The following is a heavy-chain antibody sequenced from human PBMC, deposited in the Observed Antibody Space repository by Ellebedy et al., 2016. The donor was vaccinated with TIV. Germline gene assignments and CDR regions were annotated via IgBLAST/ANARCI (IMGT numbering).Heavy chain of an antibody. Sequence: PGGSLRLSCAVSGFTFSDYYMTWIRQAPGKGLEWVSYISSSSSYTNYADSVKGRFTIARDNAKNSLYLQMNSLRAEDTAVYYCARGRGFSSSWYRSRFYYGMDVWGQGTTVTVSS. D-gene: IGHD6-13*01. CDR3: ARGRGFSSSWYRSRFYYGMDV. J-gene: IGHJ6*02. V-gene: IGHV3-11*06. CDR1: GFTFSDYY. CDR2: ISSSSSYT.